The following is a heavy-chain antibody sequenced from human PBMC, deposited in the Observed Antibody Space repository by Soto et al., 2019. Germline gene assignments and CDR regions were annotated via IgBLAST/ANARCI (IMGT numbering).Heavy chain of an antibody. Sequence: PGGSLRLSCAASGFTFSSYGMHWVRQAPGKGLEWVAVISYDGSNKYYADSVKGRFTISRDNSKNTLYLQMNSLRSEDTAVYYCAREEFVRDNIPWLLTYYYYYGMDVWGQGTTVTVSS. V-gene: IGHV3-30*03. D-gene: IGHD3-22*01. CDR2: ISYDGSNK. CDR1: GFTFSSYG. CDR3: AREEFVRDNIPWLLTYYYYYGMDV. J-gene: IGHJ6*02.